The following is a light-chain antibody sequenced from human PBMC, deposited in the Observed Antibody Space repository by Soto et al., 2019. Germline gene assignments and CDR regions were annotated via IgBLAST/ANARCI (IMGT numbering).Light chain of an antibody. CDR2: DAS. CDR3: QQRSNWPMLT. Sequence: EIVLTQSPATPSLSPGERATLSCRASQSVSSYLAWYQQKPGQAPRLLIYDASNRATGIPARFSGSGSGTDFTLTISSLEPEDFAVYCCQQRSNWPMLTFGGGTKVDIK. V-gene: IGKV3-11*01. J-gene: IGKJ4*01. CDR1: QSVSSY.